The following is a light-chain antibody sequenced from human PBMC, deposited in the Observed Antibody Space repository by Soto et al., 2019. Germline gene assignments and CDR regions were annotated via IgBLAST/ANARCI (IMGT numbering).Light chain of an antibody. CDR2: DAS. Sequence: IVLTQSPATLSLSPGERATLSCRASQSVDTDLAWYQQKPGQAPRLLIYDASHRPPVIPDRFSGSGSGTDFTLTISSLEPEDFAVYYCQQRSRWPLTFGQGTKVEIK. V-gene: IGKV3-11*01. J-gene: IGKJ1*01. CDR1: QSVDTD. CDR3: QQRSRWPLT.